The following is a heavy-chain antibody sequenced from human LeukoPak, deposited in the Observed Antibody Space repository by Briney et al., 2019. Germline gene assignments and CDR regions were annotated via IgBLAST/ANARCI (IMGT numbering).Heavy chain of an antibody. CDR2: IYYSGST. CDR3: ARDSYFYYMDV. J-gene: IGHJ6*03. Sequence: SETLSLTCTVSGGSISSYYCSWIRQPPGQGLEWIGYIYYSGSTNYNPSLKSRVTISVDTSKNQFSLKLSSVTAADTAVYYCARDSYFYYMDVWGKGTTVTVSS. V-gene: IGHV4-59*01. CDR1: GGSISSYY.